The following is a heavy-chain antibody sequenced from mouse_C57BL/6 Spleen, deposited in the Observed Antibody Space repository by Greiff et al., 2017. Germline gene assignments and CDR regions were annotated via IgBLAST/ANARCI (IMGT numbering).Heavy chain of an antibody. V-gene: IGHV1-26*01. J-gene: IGHJ1*03. CDR3: ARKDRDLDWYFDV. Sequence: VQLQQSGPELVKPGASVKISCKASGYTFTDYYMNWVKQSHGKSLEWIGVINPKNGGTSSNQKFKGKATLTVYNTSRTTYMELRSLTSEDSAVYYCARKDRDLDWYFDVWGTGTTVTVSS. CDR1: GYTFTDYY. CDR2: INPKNGGT.